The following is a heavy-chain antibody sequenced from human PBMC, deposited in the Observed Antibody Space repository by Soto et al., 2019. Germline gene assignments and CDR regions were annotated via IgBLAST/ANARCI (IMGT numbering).Heavy chain of an antibody. CDR2: IVVGSVKS. J-gene: IGHJ4*01. CDR1: GLNFRTTA. CDR3: AADSHYYDSSDYYSFHL. V-gene: IGHV1-58*01. D-gene: IGHD3-22*01. Sequence: SVEVSCKGSGLNFRTTAVQWVRQARGQRLEWTGWIVVGSVKSNYAQNFQERVTVTRDMSTSTAYLEVSRLRSEDTAVYYCAADSHYYDSSDYYSFHLWGHG.